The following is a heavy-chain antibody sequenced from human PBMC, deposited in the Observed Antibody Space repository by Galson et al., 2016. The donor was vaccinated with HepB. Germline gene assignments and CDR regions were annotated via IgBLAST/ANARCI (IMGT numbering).Heavy chain of an antibody. CDR3: ANNPRRGPFDY. CDR1: GFTFSSYW. D-gene: IGHD5-24*01. Sequence: SLRLSCAASGFTFSSYWMSWVRQAPGRGLEWVANIKEDGSEKYYVDSVKGRFTISRDNAKNSLYLQMNSLRAEDTAVYYCANNPRRGPFDYWGQGTQVTVSS. CDR2: IKEDGSEK. J-gene: IGHJ4*02. V-gene: IGHV3-7*03.